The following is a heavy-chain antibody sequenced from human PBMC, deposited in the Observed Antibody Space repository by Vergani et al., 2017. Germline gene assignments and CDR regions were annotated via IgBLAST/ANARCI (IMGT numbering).Heavy chain of an antibody. J-gene: IGHJ4*02. CDR1: GYTFTDYF. Sequence: QVQLVQSGAEVKKPGASVKVSCKASGYTFTDYFMHWVRQAPGQGREWMGWINPKSGGTNYAQKFQGRVTMTRDTSISTAYMELSNLRCEDTDVYYCASVGTSSNRYYFDYWGQGTLVTVSS. V-gene: IGHV1-2*02. D-gene: IGHD2-2*01. CDR2: INPKSGGT. CDR3: ASVGTSSNRYYFDY.